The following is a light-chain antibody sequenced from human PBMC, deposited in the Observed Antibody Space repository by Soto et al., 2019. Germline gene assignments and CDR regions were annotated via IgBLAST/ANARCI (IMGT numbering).Light chain of an antibody. V-gene: IGLV2-14*01. J-gene: IGLJ2*01. CDR2: EVS. Sequence: QSVLTQPASVSGSPGQSITISCTGTSSDVGGYNYVSWYQQHPGKAPQLIMYEVSNRPSGVSNRFSGSKSGNTASLTISGLQAEDEADYYCSSYTSSSTLVVFGGGTKLTVL. CDR3: SSYTSSSTLVV. CDR1: SSDVGGYNY.